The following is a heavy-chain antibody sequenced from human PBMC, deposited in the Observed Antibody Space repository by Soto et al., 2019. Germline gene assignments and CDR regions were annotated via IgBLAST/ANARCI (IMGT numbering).Heavy chain of an antibody. CDR3: ARAHGTVGAIPFDY. CDR2: ISYSGST. J-gene: IGHJ4*02. D-gene: IGHD1-26*01. CDR1: GGSVSCGRYY. V-gene: IGHV4-61*01. Sequence: WGTLSLTCSVSGGSVSCGRYYWSWIRQPPGKGLERIGYISYSGSTNSNPSLKSRVTISVDTSKNQFTLKLSSVTAADTAVYYCARAHGTVGAIPFDYWGQGTLVTVSS.